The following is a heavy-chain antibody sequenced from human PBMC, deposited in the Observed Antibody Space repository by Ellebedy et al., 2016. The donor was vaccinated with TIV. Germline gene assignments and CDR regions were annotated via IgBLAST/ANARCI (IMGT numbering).Heavy chain of an antibody. CDR2: IREDGTQK. CDR3: ARGQDSSGYFPFDY. Sequence: PGGSLRLSCAASGFAFSTYWMSWVRQAPGKGLEWVANIREDGTQKYYVDSVNGRFTISRDNAKKSLYLQMNSLRAEDTGVYYCARGQDSSGYFPFDYWGQGTLVAVSS. V-gene: IGHV3-7*01. CDR1: GFAFSTYW. J-gene: IGHJ4*02. D-gene: IGHD3-22*01.